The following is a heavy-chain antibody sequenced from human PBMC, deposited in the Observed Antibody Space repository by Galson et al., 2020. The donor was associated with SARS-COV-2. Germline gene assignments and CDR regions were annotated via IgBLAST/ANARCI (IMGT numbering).Heavy chain of an antibody. J-gene: IGHJ4*02. CDR1: GFTFSSYS. CDR3: ARDRGITGTTAGDY. Sequence: GGSLRLYCAASGFTFSSYSMNWVRQAPGKGLEGVSSISSSSSYLYYADSVKGRFTISRDNAKNSLYLQMNSLRAEGTAVYYCARDRGITGTTAGDYWGQGTLVTGSS. V-gene: IGHV3-21*01. CDR2: ISSSSSYL. D-gene: IGHD1-7*01.